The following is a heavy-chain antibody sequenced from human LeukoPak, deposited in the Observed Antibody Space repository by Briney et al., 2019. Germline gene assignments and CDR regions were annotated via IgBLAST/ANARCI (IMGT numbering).Heavy chain of an antibody. J-gene: IGHJ3*02. CDR2: FDPEDGET. CDR3: APADDYGGNSGFFAFDI. CDR1: GYTLTELS. V-gene: IGHV1-24*01. D-gene: IGHD4-23*01. Sequence: GASVKVSCKVSGYTLTELSMHWVRQAPGKGLEWMGGFDPEDGETIYAQKFQGRVTMTEDTSTDTAYMELSSLRSEDTAVYYCAPADDYGGNSGFFAFDIWGQGTMVTVSS.